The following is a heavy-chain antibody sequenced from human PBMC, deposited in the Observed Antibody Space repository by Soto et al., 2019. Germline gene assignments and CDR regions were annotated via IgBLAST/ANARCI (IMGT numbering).Heavy chain of an antibody. Sequence: QVQLVQSGGEVKKPGASVKVSCKTSGNTFINYGITWVRQAPGQGLEWMGWISTFNGNTNYAQKFQGRVTMTRDTSTTTAYMELRTLRSDDTAMYYCTTENTGTRPTVALDFWGQGTLVTVSS. J-gene: IGHJ4*02. CDR2: ISTFNGNT. D-gene: IGHD6-19*01. CDR3: TTENTGTRPTVALDF. CDR1: GNTFINYG. V-gene: IGHV1-18*04.